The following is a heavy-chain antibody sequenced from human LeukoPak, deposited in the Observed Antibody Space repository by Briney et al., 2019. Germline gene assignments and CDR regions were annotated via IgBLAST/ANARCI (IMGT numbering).Heavy chain of an antibody. V-gene: IGHV1-2*02. CDR3: ARQSSGFFASDF. J-gene: IGHJ4*02. CDR2: INPNSGGT. Sequence: ASVKVSCKASGYTLTGYYMHWVRQAPGQGLEWMGWINPNSGGTNYAQNFQGRVTMTRDPSIDTAYMELSRLRSDDTAVYFCARQSSGFFASDFWGQGTLVTVSS. CDR1: GYTLTGYY. D-gene: IGHD6-25*01.